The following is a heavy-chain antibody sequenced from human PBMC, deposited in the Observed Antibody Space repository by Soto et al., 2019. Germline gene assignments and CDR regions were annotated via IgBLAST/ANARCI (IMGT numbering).Heavy chain of an antibody. CDR1: GGSISSSSYY. Sequence: SEILSRTCTVAGGSISSSSYYGGWVRQPPGKGLDWIGSIYYIGYTYYNPSLKSRVTISVDTSKNQFSLKLSSVTAADTAVYYCARHNRPLYVGYYYDMDVWGQGTTVT. D-gene: IGHD3-16*01. CDR3: ARHNRPLYVGYYYDMDV. V-gene: IGHV4-39*01. J-gene: IGHJ6*02. CDR2: IYYIGYT.